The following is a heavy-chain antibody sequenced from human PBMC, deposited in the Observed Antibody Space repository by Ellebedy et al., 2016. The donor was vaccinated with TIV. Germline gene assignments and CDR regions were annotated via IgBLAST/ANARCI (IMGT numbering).Heavy chain of an antibody. V-gene: IGHV3-7*01. D-gene: IGHD4-17*01. CDR1: GFTFSSYW. Sequence: GGSLRLXXVVSGFTFSSYWMTWVRQAPGKGLEWVANIKQDGSEKYYVDSVKGRFTISRDNAKNSLYLQMNSLRAEDTAVYYCARVGEVTRAYYYYAMDVWGQGTTVTVSS. CDR3: ARVGEVTRAYYYYAMDV. CDR2: IKQDGSEK. J-gene: IGHJ6*02.